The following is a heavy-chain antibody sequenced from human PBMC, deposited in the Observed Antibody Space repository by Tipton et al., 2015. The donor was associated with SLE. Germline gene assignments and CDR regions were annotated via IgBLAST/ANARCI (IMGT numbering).Heavy chain of an antibody. CDR3: ARGFLYACFPF. CDR1: GYPFTSYT. V-gene: IGHV1-18*01. Sequence: QVQLVQSGAEVKKPGASVKVSCKASGYPFTSYTITWVRQAPGQGLEWMGWTYYMSKWYNDYAVSVKSRIIINPDTSKNQFSLQLTSVTPEDTAVSYCARGFLYACFPFWRQPTLVTLSS. CDR2: TYYMSKWYN. J-gene: IGHJ1*01. D-gene: IGHD3-16*01.